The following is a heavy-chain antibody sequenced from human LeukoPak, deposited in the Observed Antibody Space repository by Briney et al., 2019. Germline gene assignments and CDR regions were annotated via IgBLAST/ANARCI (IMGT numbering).Heavy chain of an antibody. Sequence: SQTLSLTCVISGDNVSSNSAAWNWIRQSPSGGLEWQGRTYYRSKWFFDYAVSMKSRLTINSDTSQSHFPLQLRSVTPEDTAVYYCARVDYDNSGGGFDIWGQGTLFTVSS. CDR1: GDNVSSNSAA. CDR3: ARVDYDNSGGGFDI. V-gene: IGHV6-1*01. CDR2: TYYRSKWFF. D-gene: IGHD3-22*01. J-gene: IGHJ3*02.